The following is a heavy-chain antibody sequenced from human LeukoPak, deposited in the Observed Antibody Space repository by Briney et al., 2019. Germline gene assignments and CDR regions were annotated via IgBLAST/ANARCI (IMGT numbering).Heavy chain of an antibody. D-gene: IGHD2-15*01. J-gene: IGHJ6*03. CDR1: GFTFSIYA. V-gene: IGHV3-23*01. Sequence: GGSLRLSCAASGFTFSIYAMSWVRQAPGEGLEWVSAISGSGGSTYYADSVRGRCTISRDNSKNTLYLQMNSLRAEDTAVYYCAKATGGYCSGGSCYRRYYYYYMDVWGKGTTVTVSS. CDR2: ISGSGGST. CDR3: AKATGGYCSGGSCYRRYYYYYMDV.